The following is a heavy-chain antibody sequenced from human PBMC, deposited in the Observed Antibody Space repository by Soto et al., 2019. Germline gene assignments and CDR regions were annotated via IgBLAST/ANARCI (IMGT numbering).Heavy chain of an antibody. D-gene: IGHD1-1*01. CDR1: GYRFDDYG. CDR3: ARVGATTGKTSNEY. CDR2: ISAYNGHT. J-gene: IGHJ4*02. V-gene: IGHV1-18*01. Sequence: QIQLVQSGPEVKKPGASVKVSCKASGYRFDDYGITWVRQAPGQGLEWLGWISAYNGHTDYAQKVQDRVTMTTDTSTSTAYIELRSLRSDDTAMYYCARVGATTGKTSNEYWGQGTLVTVSS.